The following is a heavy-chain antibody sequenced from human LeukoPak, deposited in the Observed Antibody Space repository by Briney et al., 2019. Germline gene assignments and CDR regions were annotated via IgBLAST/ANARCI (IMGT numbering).Heavy chain of an antibody. V-gene: IGHV3-30-3*01. CDR1: GFTFSSYA. CDR2: ISYDGSNK. CDR3: ARGTDFWSGPSPFDY. Sequence: SLRLSCAASGFTFSSYAMHWVRQAPGKGLEWVAGISYDGSNKYYADSAKGRFPISRDNSKNTLYLQMNSLRAEDTAVYYCARGTDFWSGPSPFDYWGQGTLVTVSS. J-gene: IGHJ4*02. D-gene: IGHD3-3*01.